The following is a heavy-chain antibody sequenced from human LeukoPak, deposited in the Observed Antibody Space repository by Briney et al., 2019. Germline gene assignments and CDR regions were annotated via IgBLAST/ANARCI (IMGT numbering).Heavy chain of an antibody. J-gene: IGHJ4*02. CDR1: GGSISSGGYY. CDR3: ARGRKFNDY. Sequence: PSETLSLTCTVSGGSISSGGYYWSWIRQPPGKGLEWIGEINHSGSTNYNPSLKSRVTISVDTSKNQFSLKLSSVTAADTAVYYCARGRKFNDYWGQGTLVTVSS. V-gene: IGHV4-39*07. CDR2: INHSGST.